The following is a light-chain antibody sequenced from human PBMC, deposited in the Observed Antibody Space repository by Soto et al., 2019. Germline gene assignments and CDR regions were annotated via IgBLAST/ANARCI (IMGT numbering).Light chain of an antibody. CDR3: QSYDSSLSGHVV. V-gene: IGLV2-14*01. CDR2: EIT. J-gene: IGLJ2*01. CDR1: SSDVGGYDY. Sequence: QSVLTQPASVSGSPGQSITISCTGTSSDVGGYDYVSWYQLHPGKAPKLIIFEITNRPSGVSYRFSGSKSGNTASLTISGLQVEDEADYYCQSYDSSLSGHVVFGGGTKLTVL.